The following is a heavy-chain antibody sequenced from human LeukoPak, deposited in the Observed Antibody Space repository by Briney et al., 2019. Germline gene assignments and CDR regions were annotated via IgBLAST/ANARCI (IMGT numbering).Heavy chain of an antibody. CDR2: INAGNGNT. CDR3: ARGDSSSWYPYGMDV. D-gene: IGHD6-13*01. V-gene: IGHV1-3*01. CDR1: GYTFTIYA. Sequence: ASVTVSFTASGYTFTIYAMHWVRQAPGQRLEWMGWINAGNGNTKYSQKFQGRVTITRDTSASTAYMELSSLRSEDTAVYYCARGDSSSWYPYGMDVWGQGTTVTVSS. J-gene: IGHJ6*02.